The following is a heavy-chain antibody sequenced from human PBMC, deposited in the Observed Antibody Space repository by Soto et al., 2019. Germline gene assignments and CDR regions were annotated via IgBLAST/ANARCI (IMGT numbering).Heavy chain of an antibody. J-gene: IGHJ4*02. CDR3: VRMGIRYCSCDSCYSYPEAHDY. Sequence: QVQLQESGPGLVRPSETLSLTCTVSGGSISSFYWSWIRQPPGKGLEWIGYFYYSGSTNYHPSLRSPVTISVDPSQNPFPPKPGSVAPPDPAVFFCVRMGIRYCSCDSCYSYPEAHDYWGQGTLVTVSS. CDR1: GGSISSFY. D-gene: IGHD2-15*01. CDR2: FYYSGST. V-gene: IGHV4-59*08.